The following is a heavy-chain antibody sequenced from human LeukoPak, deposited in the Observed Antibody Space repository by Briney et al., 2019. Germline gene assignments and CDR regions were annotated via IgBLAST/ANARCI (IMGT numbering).Heavy chain of an antibody. CDR2: ISSSSSTI. V-gene: IGHV3-48*01. D-gene: IGHD3-3*01. CDR3: AKDRRSGYSNYFDY. Sequence: GGSLRLSCAASGFTFSSYSMNWVRQAPGKGLEWVSYISSSSSTIYYADSVKGRFTISRDNSKNTLYLQMNSLRAEDTAVYYCAKDRRSGYSNYFDYWGQGTLVTVSS. J-gene: IGHJ4*02. CDR1: GFTFSSYS.